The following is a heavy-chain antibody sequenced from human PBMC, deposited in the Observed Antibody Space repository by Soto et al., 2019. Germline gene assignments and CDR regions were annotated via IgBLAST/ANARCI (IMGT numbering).Heavy chain of an antibody. CDR1: GASVAGGSYY. D-gene: IGHD3-16*02. CDR3: ARRDYVWGSYRKAGIDY. V-gene: IGHV4-61*01. Sequence: SETLSLTCSVSGASVAGGSYYWSWVRQPPGKGLEWIGYIPSRGRPFYNPSLKSRVTISVDTSKNQFSLKLSSVTAADTAVYYCARRDYVWGSYRKAGIDYWGQGTLVTVSS. J-gene: IGHJ4*02. CDR2: IPSRGRP.